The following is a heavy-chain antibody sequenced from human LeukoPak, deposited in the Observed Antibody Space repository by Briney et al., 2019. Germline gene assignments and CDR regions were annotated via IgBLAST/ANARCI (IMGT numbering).Heavy chain of an antibody. D-gene: IGHD6-19*01. CDR3: ARVAVGSGWYRDQYYFDY. J-gene: IGHJ4*02. CDR1: GGSISSGDYY. CDR2: IYYSGST. V-gene: IGHV4-30-4*08. Sequence: SETLSLTCTVSGGSISSGDYYWSGIRQPPGKGLEWIGYIYYSGSTYYNPSLKSRVTISVDTSKNQFSLKLSSVTAADTAVYYCARVAVGSGWYRDQYYFDYWGQGTLVTVSS.